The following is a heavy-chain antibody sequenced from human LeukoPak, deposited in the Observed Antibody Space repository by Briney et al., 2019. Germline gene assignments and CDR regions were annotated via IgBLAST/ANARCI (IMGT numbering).Heavy chain of an antibody. CDR2: ISSTSSYI. J-gene: IGHJ4*02. D-gene: IGHD3-22*01. Sequence: GGSLRLSCAASGFTFSSYSMNWVRQAPGKGLEWVSSISSTSSYIYYVDSVKGRFTISRDNAKNSLYLQMNSLRAEDTAVYYCARDLHYYDSSGYWGQGTLVTVSS. CDR3: ARDLHYYDSSGY. V-gene: IGHV3-21*01. CDR1: GFTFSSYS.